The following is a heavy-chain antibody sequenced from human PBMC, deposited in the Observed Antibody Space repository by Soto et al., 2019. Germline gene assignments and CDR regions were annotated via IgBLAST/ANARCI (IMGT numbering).Heavy chain of an antibody. CDR1: GFILSDCA. CDR2: ISSSSSVI. D-gene: IGHD7-27*01. CDR3: LSDLSWGSNWYYYMDV. Sequence: GGSLRLSCATSGFILSDCAMNWVRQAPGKELEWVSYISSSSSVIDYADSVKGQFTVSRDNARYSLYLQMDSLRAEDSAVFFCLSDLSWGSNWYYYMDVWGKGTTVTVSS. V-gene: IGHV3-48*01. J-gene: IGHJ6*03.